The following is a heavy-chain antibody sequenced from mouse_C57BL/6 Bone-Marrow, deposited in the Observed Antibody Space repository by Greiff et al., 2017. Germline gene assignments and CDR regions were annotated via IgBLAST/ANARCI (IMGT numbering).Heavy chain of an antibody. D-gene: IGHD2-4*01. J-gene: IGHJ4*01. Sequence: VQLQQSGAELVKPEASVKLSCKASGYTFTNYWMHWVKQRPGQGLEWIGMMHPNGGSPDYNEKFKSEATLSVDKSSRTAYMELSSLTSEDSAVYYCARSYDYDDYTMDYWGQGTSVTVSS. V-gene: IGHV1-64*01. CDR2: MHPNGGSP. CDR1: GYTFTNYW. CDR3: ARSYDYDDYTMDY.